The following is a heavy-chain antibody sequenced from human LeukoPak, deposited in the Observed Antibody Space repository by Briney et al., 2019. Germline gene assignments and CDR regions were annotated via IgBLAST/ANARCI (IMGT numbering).Heavy chain of an antibody. V-gene: IGHV3-30-3*01. J-gene: IGHJ4*02. CDR1: GFTFSSYA. CDR3: ARGSDIAVAGTELAY. Sequence: RGSLRLSCAASGFTFSSYAMHWVRQAPGKGLEWVAVISYDGSNKYYADSVKGRFTISRDDSKNTLYLQMNSLRAEDTAVYYCARGSDIAVAGTELAYWGQGTLVTVSS. D-gene: IGHD6-19*01. CDR2: ISYDGSNK.